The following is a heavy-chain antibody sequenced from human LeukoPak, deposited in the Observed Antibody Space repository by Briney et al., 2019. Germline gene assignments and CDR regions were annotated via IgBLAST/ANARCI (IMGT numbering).Heavy chain of an antibody. D-gene: IGHD3-22*01. CDR1: GFTFNSSA. CDR3: ARLPTFYYDSSHYHYDY. J-gene: IGHJ4*02. V-gene: IGHV3-23*01. Sequence: GGSLRLSCAASGFTFNSSAMSWVRQAPGKGLEWVSAISNNGGYTYYADSVQGRFTISRDNSKSTLCLQMNSLRAEDTAVYYCARLPTFYYDSSHYHYDYWGQGTLVTVSS. CDR2: ISNNGGYT.